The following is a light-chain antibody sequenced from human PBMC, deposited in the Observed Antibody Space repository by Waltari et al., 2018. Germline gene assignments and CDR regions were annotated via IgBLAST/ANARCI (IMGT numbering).Light chain of an antibody. V-gene: IGLV2-18*02. CDR3: SSYTSRSTWV. CDR1: SSDVGSYNR. J-gene: IGLJ3*02. Sequence: QSALTQPPSVSGSPGQSVTISCTGTSSDVGSYNRVSWYQPPPGTAPKLMIYEVTNRPSGVPDRFSGSKSGNTASLTISGLQAEDEADYYCSSYTSRSTWVFGGGTKLTVL. CDR2: EVT.